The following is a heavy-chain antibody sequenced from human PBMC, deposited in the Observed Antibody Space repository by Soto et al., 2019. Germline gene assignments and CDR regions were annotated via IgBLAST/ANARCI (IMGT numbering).Heavy chain of an antibody. CDR1: GXSFTDYK. J-gene: IGHJ4*02. V-gene: IGHV1-2*04. D-gene: IGHD4-17*01. CDR3: ATWVDYGDFEGFDF. Sequence: ASVKVACMTSGXSFTDYKLHWVRQAPGQGLEWMGWVDPNGGGSNSAQKFQGSVTMTWDTSITTAYLDLTRLTTNDTATYFCATWVDYGDFEGFDFWGQGTLVTVSS. CDR2: VDPNGGGS.